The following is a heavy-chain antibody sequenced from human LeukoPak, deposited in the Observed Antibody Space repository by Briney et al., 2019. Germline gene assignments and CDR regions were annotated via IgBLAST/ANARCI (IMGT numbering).Heavy chain of an antibody. D-gene: IGHD6-19*01. CDR2: IYHSGST. CDR1: GGSISSSNW. CDR3: ARVGAVAVVYFDY. V-gene: IGHV4-4*02. Sequence: SETLSLTCAVSGGSISSSNWWSWVRQPPGKGLEWIGEIYHSGSTHYNPSLKSRVTISVDKSKNQFSPKLSSVTAADTAVYYCARVGAVAVVYFDYWGQGTLVTVSS. J-gene: IGHJ4*02.